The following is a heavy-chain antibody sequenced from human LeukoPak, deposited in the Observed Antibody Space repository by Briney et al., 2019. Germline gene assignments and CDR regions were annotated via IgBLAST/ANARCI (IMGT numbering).Heavy chain of an antibody. V-gene: IGHV1-18*01. CDR2: ISGYNGNT. D-gene: IGHD4/OR15-4a*01. J-gene: IGHJ6*03. CDR3: ARVGLVDNEYGLYLYMDV. Sequence: GSSVKVSCKPSGYTFSDYGITWVRQAPGQGIEWMGWISGYNGNTNYAESLQGRVTMTIDTSTSTAYMDLRSLRSDDTAVYYCARVGLVDNEYGLYLYMDVWGKGTTVIVSS. CDR1: GYTFSDYG.